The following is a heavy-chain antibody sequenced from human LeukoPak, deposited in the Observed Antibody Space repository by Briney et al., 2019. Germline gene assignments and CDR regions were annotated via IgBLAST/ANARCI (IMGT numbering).Heavy chain of an antibody. CDR3: ARDQDWDDVLRFLEGGY. D-gene: IGHD3-3*01. J-gene: IGHJ4*02. Sequence: GRSLRLSCAASGFTFSSYAMHWVRQAPGKGLEWVAVISYDGSNKYYADSVKGRFTISRDNSKNTLYLQMNSLRAEDTAVYYCARDQDWDDVLRFLEGGYWGQGTLVTVSS. V-gene: IGHV3-30-3*01. CDR2: ISYDGSNK. CDR1: GFTFSSYA.